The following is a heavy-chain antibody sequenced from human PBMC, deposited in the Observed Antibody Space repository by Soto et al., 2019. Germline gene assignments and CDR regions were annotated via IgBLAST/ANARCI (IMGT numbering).Heavy chain of an antibody. CDR2: IYHNGGT. D-gene: IGHD3-22*01. CDR1: GGSINSDNW. V-gene: IGHV4-4*02. Sequence: SETLSLTCTVSGGSINSDNWWNWVRQPPGKGLEWIGQIYHNGGTNYNPSLKSRVTLSVDKSKNQFSLKLSSVTAADTAVYYCARRITMINYWGQGTLVTVSS. J-gene: IGHJ4*02. CDR3: ARRITMINY.